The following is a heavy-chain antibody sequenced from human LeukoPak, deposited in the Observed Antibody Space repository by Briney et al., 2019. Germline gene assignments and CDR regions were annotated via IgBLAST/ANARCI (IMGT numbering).Heavy chain of an antibody. V-gene: IGHV3-48*01. CDR1: GFSFSDYS. CDR2: ISSGGSTI. Sequence: GGSLRLSCAASGFSFSDYSMNWVRQAPGKGLEWASYISSGGSTIYYADSVKGRFTISRDNAKNTLYLQMNSLRAEDTALYYCAKEEGYRAFVYWGQGTLVTVSS. D-gene: IGHD2-15*01. J-gene: IGHJ4*02. CDR3: AKEEGYRAFVY.